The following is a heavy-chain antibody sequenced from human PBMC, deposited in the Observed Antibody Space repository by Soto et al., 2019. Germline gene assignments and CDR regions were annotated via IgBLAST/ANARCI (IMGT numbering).Heavy chain of an antibody. CDR3: ARGSGYYYGDDY. CDR2: INAGNGNT. Sequence: QVQLVQSGAEEKKPGASVKVSCKASGYTFTSYDMHWVRQAPGQRLEWMGWINAGNGNTKYTQKFQGRVTITRDTSASTAYMELSSLRSEDTAVYYCARGSGYYYGDDYWGQGTLVTVSS. V-gene: IGHV1-3*05. D-gene: IGHD3-22*01. CDR1: GYTFTSYD. J-gene: IGHJ4*02.